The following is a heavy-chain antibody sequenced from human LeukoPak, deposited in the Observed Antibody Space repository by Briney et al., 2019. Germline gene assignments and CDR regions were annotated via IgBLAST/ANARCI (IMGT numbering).Heavy chain of an antibody. D-gene: IGHD2-8*01. CDR1: NSTFSG. Sequence: GASVKVSCKASNSTFSGMSWVRQAPGQGLEWMGWISAYNGNTNYAQKLQGRVTMTTDTSTSTAYMELRSLRSDDTAVYYCARASWSAADYWGQGTLVTVSS. CDR2: ISAYNGNT. CDR3: ARASWSAADY. V-gene: IGHV1-18*01. J-gene: IGHJ4*02.